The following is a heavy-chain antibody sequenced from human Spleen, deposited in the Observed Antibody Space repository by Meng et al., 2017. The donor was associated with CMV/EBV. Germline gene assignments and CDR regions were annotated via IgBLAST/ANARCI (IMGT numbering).Heavy chain of an antibody. J-gene: IGHJ3*02. Sequence: ASVKVSCKASEYTFIDHHMHWVRQAPGQGLEWMGIINPSGGSTSYAQKFQGTVTMTRDTSTSTVYMELSSLRSEDTAVYYCAREGVGGIDAFDIWGQGTMVTVSS. V-gene: IGHV1-46*01. CDR1: EYTFIDHH. CDR2: INPSGGST. D-gene: IGHD1-26*01. CDR3: AREGVGGIDAFDI.